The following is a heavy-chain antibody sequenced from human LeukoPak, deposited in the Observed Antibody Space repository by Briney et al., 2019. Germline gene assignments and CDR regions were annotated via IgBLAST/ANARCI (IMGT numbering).Heavy chain of an antibody. CDR3: AGARIAVGGWFDP. Sequence: GESLKISCKGSGYSFTSYWIGWVRQMPGKGLEWVGIIYPGDSDTRYSPSFQGQVTISADKSISTAYLQWSSLKASDTAMYYCAGARIAVGGWFDPWGQGTLVTVSS. J-gene: IGHJ5*02. CDR2: IYPGDSDT. V-gene: IGHV5-51*01. CDR1: GYSFTSYW. D-gene: IGHD6-19*01.